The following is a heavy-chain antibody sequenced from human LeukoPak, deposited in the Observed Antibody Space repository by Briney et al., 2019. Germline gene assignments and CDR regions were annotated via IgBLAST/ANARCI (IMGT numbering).Heavy chain of an antibody. D-gene: IGHD3-22*01. CDR2: IYYSGST. V-gene: IGHV4-31*03. CDR3: ARVGYYESSGYIVDY. J-gene: IGHJ4*02. CDR1: GGSISIGGYY. Sequence: PSETLSLTCTVSGGSISIGGYYWSWIRQHPGKGLEWIGYIYYSGSTYYNPSLKSRVTISVDTSQNQFSLRLSSVTAADTAVYFCARVGYYESSGYIVDYWGQGTLVTVSS.